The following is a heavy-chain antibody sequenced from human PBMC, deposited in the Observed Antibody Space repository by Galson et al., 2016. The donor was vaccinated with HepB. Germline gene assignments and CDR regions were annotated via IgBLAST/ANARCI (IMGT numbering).Heavy chain of an antibody. D-gene: IGHD5-12*01. J-gene: IGHJ4*02. V-gene: IGHV3-23*01. CDR2: LSGSVGRT. CDR1: GFIFSSYA. Sequence: SLRLSCAASGFIFSSYAMSWVRQAPGKGLEWVSGLSGSVGRTYYADSVKGRFTTSRDNSKNTLYLQMNSLRAEDTAVYYCAKDWGVATTTHFDYGGQGILVIVSS. CDR3: AKDWGVATTTHFDY.